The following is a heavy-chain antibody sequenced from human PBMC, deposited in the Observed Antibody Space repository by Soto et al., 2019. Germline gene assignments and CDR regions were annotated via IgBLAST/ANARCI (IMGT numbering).Heavy chain of an antibody. J-gene: IGHJ4*02. CDR2: ISAYNGNT. V-gene: IGHV1-18*01. D-gene: IGHD3-22*01. CDR3: AILTEGSSGHFDY. Sequence: ASVKVSCKTSGYTFTSYGVTWVRQAPGQGLEWMGWISAYNGNTNSAQKLQGRVTMTRDTSTSTAYMELRSLRSDDTAVHYCAILTEGSSGHFDYWGQGTLVTVSS. CDR1: GYTFTSYG.